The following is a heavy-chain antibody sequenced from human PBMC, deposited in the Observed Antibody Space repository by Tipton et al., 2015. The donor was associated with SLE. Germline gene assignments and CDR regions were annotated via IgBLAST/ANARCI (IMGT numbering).Heavy chain of an antibody. V-gene: IGHV4-59*11. Sequence: TLSLTCTVSGGSIQSHYWSWIRQPPGKGLEWIGYVYYSGYTDYNPSLKSRVTISVDRSNNQFSLKVTSVTAADTAVYYCARQGAVAGFDNWGQGTLVTVSS. D-gene: IGHD6-19*01. CDR3: ARQGAVAGFDN. CDR2: VYYSGYT. J-gene: IGHJ4*02. CDR1: GGSIQSHY.